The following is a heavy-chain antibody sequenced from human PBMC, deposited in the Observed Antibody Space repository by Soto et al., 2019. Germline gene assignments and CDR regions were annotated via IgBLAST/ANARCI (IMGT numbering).Heavy chain of an antibody. Sequence: EVRLLESGGGLVQPGGSLRLACAASGFTFSNYAMNWVRQAPGKGLEWVSVISDSGDATYYAESVKGRFTISRDNSKNTLYLQMESLRAEDTAVYYCARDEGEASYSSAWYEFDYWGQGNLVTVSS. CDR2: ISDSGDAT. J-gene: IGHJ4*02. CDR1: GFTFSNYA. CDR3: ARDEGEASYSSAWYEFDY. D-gene: IGHD6-19*01. V-gene: IGHV3-23*01.